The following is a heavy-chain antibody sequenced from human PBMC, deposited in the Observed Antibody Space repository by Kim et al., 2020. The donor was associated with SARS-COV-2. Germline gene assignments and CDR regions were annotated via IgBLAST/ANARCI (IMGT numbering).Heavy chain of an antibody. CDR1: GFTFSSYG. Sequence: GGSLRLSCAASGFTFSSYGMHWVRQAPGKGLEWVAVISYDGSNKYYADSVKGRFTISRDNSKNTLYLQMNSVRAEDTAVYYCAREGYCRSTSCPWTLPTAPCYYYGRDVWGQRTRDTVSS. J-gene: IGHJ6*01. CDR2: ISYDGSNK. V-gene: IGHV3-33*05. CDR3: AREGYCRSTSCPWTLPTAPCYYYGRDV. D-gene: IGHD2-2*01.